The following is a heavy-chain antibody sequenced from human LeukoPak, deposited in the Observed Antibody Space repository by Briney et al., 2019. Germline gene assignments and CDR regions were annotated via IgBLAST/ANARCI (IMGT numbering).Heavy chain of an antibody. Sequence: GSLRLSCAASGFTFSDYYMNWVRQAPGKGLEWIGEINHSGSTNYNPSLKSRVTISVDTSKNQFSLKLSSVTAADTAVYYCARRSWYYYYYGMDVWGKGTTVTVSS. CDR2: INHSGST. CDR3: ARRSWYYYYYGMDV. J-gene: IGHJ6*04. V-gene: IGHV4-34*01. D-gene: IGHD6-13*01. CDR1: GFTFSDYY.